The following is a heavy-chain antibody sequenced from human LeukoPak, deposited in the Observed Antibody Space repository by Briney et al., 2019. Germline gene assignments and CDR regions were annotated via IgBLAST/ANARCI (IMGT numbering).Heavy chain of an antibody. V-gene: IGHV3-7*01. CDR2: IKLDGSEK. CDR3: AGTGYVSYYYYYMDV. CDR1: GFTFSSYW. D-gene: IGHD2-8*02. Sequence: PGGSLRLSCAASGFTFSSYWMSWVRQAPGKGLEWVANIKLDGSEKYYVDSVKGRFTISRDNAKNSLYLQMNSLRAEDTAVYYCAGTGYVSYYYYYMDVWGKGTTVTVSS. J-gene: IGHJ6*03.